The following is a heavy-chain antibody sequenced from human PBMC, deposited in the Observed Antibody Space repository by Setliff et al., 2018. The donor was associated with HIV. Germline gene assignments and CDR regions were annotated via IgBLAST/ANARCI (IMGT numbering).Heavy chain of an antibody. Sequence: PSETLSLTCTVSGGSISTYYWSWIRQPPGKGLEWIGYVYYSGATNYNPSLKSRVTISVDTSKNQFSLRVNSVTAADTAVYYCARKHLVNVFDYWGQGTLVTVSS. CDR3: ARKHLVNVFDY. D-gene: IGHD3-22*01. CDR1: GGSISTYY. V-gene: IGHV4-59*01. CDR2: VYYSGAT. J-gene: IGHJ4*02.